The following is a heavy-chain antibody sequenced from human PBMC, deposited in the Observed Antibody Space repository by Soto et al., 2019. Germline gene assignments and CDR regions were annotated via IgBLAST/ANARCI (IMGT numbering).Heavy chain of an antibody. CDR3: ARFEQKLVFGWFDP. CDR2: ISSSVSTI. CDR1: GFTFSSYE. D-gene: IGHD6-13*01. Sequence: GGSLRLSCAASGFTFSSYEMNWVRQAPGKGLEWVSYISSSVSTIYYADSVKGRFTISRDNAKNSLYLQMNSLRAEDTAVYYCARFEQKLVFGWFDPWGQGTLVTVSS. V-gene: IGHV3-48*03. J-gene: IGHJ5*02.